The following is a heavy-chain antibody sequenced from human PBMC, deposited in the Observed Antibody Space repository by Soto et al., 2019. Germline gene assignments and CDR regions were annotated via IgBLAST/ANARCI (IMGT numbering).Heavy chain of an antibody. D-gene: IGHD3-22*01. CDR3: ARYYDTSERPYFDH. Sequence: SETLSLTCTVSGGSISSTTYHWAWIRQTPGKGLDWTATISYIGRTYYNPSLKSRLTVSIDTSENRFSLRLDSVTAADTAVYYRARYYDTSERPYFDHWGQGTLVTVSS. CDR2: ISYIGRT. CDR1: GGSISSTTYH. V-gene: IGHV4-39*02. J-gene: IGHJ5*02.